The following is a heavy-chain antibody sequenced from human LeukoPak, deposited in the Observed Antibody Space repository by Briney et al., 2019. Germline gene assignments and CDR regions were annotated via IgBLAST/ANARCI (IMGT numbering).Heavy chain of an antibody. D-gene: IGHD3-9*01. V-gene: IGHV1-69*05. Sequence: SVKVSCKASGGTFSSYAISWVRQAPGQGLEWMGGIIPIFGTANYAQKFQGRVTITTDESTSTAYMELSSLRSEDTAVYYCARAYYDILTGYYNGAFDIWGQGTMVTVPS. CDR2: IIPIFGTA. CDR3: ARAYYDILTGYYNGAFDI. J-gene: IGHJ3*02. CDR1: GGTFSSYA.